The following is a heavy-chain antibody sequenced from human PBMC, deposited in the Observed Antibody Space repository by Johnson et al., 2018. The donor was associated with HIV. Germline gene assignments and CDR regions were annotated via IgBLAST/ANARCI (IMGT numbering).Heavy chain of an antibody. J-gene: IGHJ3*02. CDR2: IYSGGST. V-gene: IGHV3-66*02. CDR3: AREATGSSYAFDI. Sequence: VQLVESGGGLVQPGGSLRLSCAASGFTFSSYAMHWVRQAPGKGLEWVSVIYSGGSTYYADSVKGRFTISRDNSKNTLYLQMNSLRAEDTAVYYCAREATGSSYAFDIWGQGTMVTVSS. D-gene: IGHD6-6*01. CDR1: GFTFSSYA.